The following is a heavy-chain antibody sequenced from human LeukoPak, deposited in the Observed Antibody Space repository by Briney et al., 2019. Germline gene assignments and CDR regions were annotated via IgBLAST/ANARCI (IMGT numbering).Heavy chain of an antibody. D-gene: IGHD2-2*01. J-gene: IGHJ6*03. CDR1: GFTFSTYW. CDR3: AKAADQYYYYYFYYMDV. V-gene: IGHV3-7*01. Sequence: PGGSLRLSCEASGFTFSTYWMSWVRQAPGKGLEWVANIKQDGSQTYHADSVKGRFTISRDNSKNTLYLQMNSLRVEDTAVYYCAKAADQYYYYYFYYMDVWGKGTTVTVSS. CDR2: IKQDGSQT.